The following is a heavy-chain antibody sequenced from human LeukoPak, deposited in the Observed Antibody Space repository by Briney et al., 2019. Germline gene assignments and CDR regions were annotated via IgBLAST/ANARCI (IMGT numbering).Heavy chain of an antibody. Sequence: ASVKASCKASGGTFSSYAISWVRQAPGQGLEWMGGIIPIFGTANYAQKFQGRVTITTDESTSTAYMELSSLRSEDTAVYYCARVGDYYDSSGYYDYWGQGTLVTVSS. CDR1: GGTFSSYA. CDR3: ARVGDYYDSSGYYDY. D-gene: IGHD3-22*01. J-gene: IGHJ4*02. CDR2: IIPIFGTA. V-gene: IGHV1-69*05.